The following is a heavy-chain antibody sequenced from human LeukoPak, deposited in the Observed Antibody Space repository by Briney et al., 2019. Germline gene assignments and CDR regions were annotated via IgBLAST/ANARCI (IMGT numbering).Heavy chain of an antibody. CDR1: GFTVSMNY. Sequence: PGGSLRLSCAASGFTVSMNYMSWVRQAPGMGLEWVSTIYIDGRGYYADSVKGRFLISRDNSKNTLHLQMNTLRADDTAVYYCAGDWSLLTWGQGSLVIVSS. V-gene: IGHV3-66*01. CDR2: IYIDGRG. J-gene: IGHJ5*02. D-gene: IGHD1-1*01. CDR3: AGDWSLLT.